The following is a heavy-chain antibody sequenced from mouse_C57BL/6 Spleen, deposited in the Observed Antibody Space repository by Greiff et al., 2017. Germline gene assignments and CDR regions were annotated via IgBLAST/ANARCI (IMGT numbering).Heavy chain of an antibody. CDR2: IHPNSGST. Sequence: QVQLQQPGAELVKPGASVKLSCKASGYTFTSYWMHWVKQRPGQGLEWIGMIHPNSGSTNYNETFKSKATLTVDKSSSTAYMQLSSLTSEDSAVYYCAIEDATIVDPFAYWGQGTLVTVSA. J-gene: IGHJ3*01. V-gene: IGHV1-64*01. D-gene: IGHD1-1*01. CDR3: AIEDATIVDPFAY. CDR1: GYTFTSYW.